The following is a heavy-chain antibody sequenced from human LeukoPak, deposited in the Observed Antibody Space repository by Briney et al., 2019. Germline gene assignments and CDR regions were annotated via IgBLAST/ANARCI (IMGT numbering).Heavy chain of an antibody. CDR2: IYTGGTT. D-gene: IGHD3-22*01. Sequence: PGGSLRLSCAASGFTVSRNYMSWVRQAPGKGLEWVSIIYTGGTTYYSDSVKGRFTISRDNSNNTLFLQMNSLRAEDTAVYYCARSPNYYDSSGSYYGDALDIWGQGTMVIVSS. V-gene: IGHV3-53*01. CDR1: GFTVSRNY. CDR3: ARSPNYYDSSGSYYGDALDI. J-gene: IGHJ3*02.